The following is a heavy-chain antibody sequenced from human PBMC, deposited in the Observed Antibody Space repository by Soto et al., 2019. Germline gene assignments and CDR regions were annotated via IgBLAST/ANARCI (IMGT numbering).Heavy chain of an antibody. J-gene: IGHJ3*01. CDR1: GFTFSSYG. Sequence: QVQLVESGGGVVQPGRSLRLSCAASGFTFSSYGMHWVRQAPGKGLEWVAVISYDGSNKYYADCVKGRFTISRDNSKNTLYLQMNSLRAEETAVYYCAKDRRWQQLTQADYAFDLWGQGTMVTVSS. V-gene: IGHV3-30*18. D-gene: IGHD6-13*01. CDR2: ISYDGSNK. CDR3: AKDRRWQQLTQADYAFDL.